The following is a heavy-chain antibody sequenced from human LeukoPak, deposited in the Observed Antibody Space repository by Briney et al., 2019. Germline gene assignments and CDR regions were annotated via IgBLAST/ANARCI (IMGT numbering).Heavy chain of an antibody. J-gene: IGHJ4*02. D-gene: IGHD2-15*01. V-gene: IGHV3-23*01. CDR2: ICGSGGSA. CDR3: AKRPYCSGTVCYHIDY. Sequence: PGGSLRLSCPASGFTFSSYAMSWVRQAPGKGMEWVSAICGSGGSAYYADSVKGRFTISRDNSKNTVYLQLNSLRAEDTALYYCAKRPYCSGTVCYHIDYWGQGTLVTVSS. CDR1: GFTFSSYA.